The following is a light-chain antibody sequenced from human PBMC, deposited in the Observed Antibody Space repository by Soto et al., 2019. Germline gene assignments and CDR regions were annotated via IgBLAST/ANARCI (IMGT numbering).Light chain of an antibody. J-gene: IGLJ3*02. CDR1: SSNIGAGYD. CDR2: GNS. CDR3: QSYDSSLSGWV. V-gene: IGLV1-40*01. Sequence: QSVRTQPPSVSGAPGQRVTISCTGSSSNIGAGYDVHWYQQLPGTAPKFLIYGNSNRPSGVPDRFSGSKSGTSASLAITGLQAEDEADYYCQSYDSSLSGWVFGGGTKLTVL.